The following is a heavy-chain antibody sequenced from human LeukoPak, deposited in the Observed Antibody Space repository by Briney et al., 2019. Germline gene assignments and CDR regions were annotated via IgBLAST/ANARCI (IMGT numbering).Heavy chain of an antibody. Sequence: GGSLRLSCAASGFTFSSYSMNWVRQAPGKGLEWVSYISSSSSTIYYADSVKGRFTISRDNSKNTLYLQMNSLRAEDTAVYYCAKHLGDSSGYDNYGMDVWGQGTTVTVSS. CDR3: AKHLGDSSGYDNYGMDV. CDR2: ISSSSSTI. V-gene: IGHV3-48*01. J-gene: IGHJ6*02. D-gene: IGHD3-22*01. CDR1: GFTFSSYS.